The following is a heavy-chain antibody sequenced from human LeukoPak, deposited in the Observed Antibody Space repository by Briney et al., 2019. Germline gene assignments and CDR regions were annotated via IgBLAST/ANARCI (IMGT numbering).Heavy chain of an antibody. Sequence: GGSLRLSCAASGFTFSSYSRNWVRQAPGKGLEWVSSISSSSSYMYYADSVKGRFTISRDNAKNSLYLQMNSLRAEDTAVYYCAKLDSSGGSPGHDACDLWGQRTMVTVSS. CDR2: ISSSSSYM. V-gene: IGHV3-21*01. CDR3: AKLDSSGGSPGHDACDL. D-gene: IGHD2-15*01. J-gene: IGHJ3*01. CDR1: GFTFSSYS.